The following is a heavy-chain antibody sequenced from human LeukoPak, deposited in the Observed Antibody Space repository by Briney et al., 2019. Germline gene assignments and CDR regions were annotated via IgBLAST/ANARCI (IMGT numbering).Heavy chain of an antibody. D-gene: IGHD6-19*01. CDR3: ARRRHSSGWYGYDAFDI. V-gene: IGHV1-8*02. CDR1: GYTFTGYY. CDR2: MNPNSGNT. Sequence: ASVKVSCKASGYTFTGYYTHWVRQATGQGLEWMGWMNPNSGNTGYAQKFQGRVTMTRNTSISTAYMELSSLRSEDTAVYYCARRRHSSGWYGYDAFDIWGQGTMVTVSS. J-gene: IGHJ3*02.